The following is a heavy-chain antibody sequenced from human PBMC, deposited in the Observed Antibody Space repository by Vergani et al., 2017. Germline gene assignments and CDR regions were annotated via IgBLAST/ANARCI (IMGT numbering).Heavy chain of an antibody. CDR3: ARPSLGYCGGGSCYYTPPLDY. V-gene: IGHV3-33*01. Sequence: QVQLVESGGGVVQPGRSLRLSCAASGFTFSSYGMHWVRQAPGKGLEWVAVIWYDGSNKYYADSVKGRFTISRDNSKNTLYLQMNSLRAEDTAVYYCARPSLGYCGGGSCYYTPPLDYWGQGTLVTVSS. J-gene: IGHJ4*02. CDR2: IWYDGSNK. D-gene: IGHD2-15*01. CDR1: GFTFSSYG.